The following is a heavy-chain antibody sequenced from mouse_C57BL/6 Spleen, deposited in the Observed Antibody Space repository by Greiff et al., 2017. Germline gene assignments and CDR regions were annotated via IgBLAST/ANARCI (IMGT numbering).Heavy chain of an antibody. CDR3: TTGCSSYFDY. D-gene: IGHD1-1*01. CDR1: GFNIKDDY. CDR2: IDPENGDT. Sequence: VHVKQSGAELVRPGASVKLSCTASGFNIKDDYMHWVKQRPEQGLEWIGWIDPENGDTEYASKFQGKAAITADTSSNTAYLPLSSLTSEDTAVYYCTTGCSSYFDYWGQGTTLTVSS. V-gene: IGHV14-4*01. J-gene: IGHJ2*01.